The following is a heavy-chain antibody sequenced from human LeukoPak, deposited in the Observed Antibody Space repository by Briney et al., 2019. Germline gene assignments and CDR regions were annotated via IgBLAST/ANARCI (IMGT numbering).Heavy chain of an antibody. CDR1: GFSFSGYG. CDR2: IRSDGSNK. V-gene: IGHV3-30*02. D-gene: IGHD2-15*01. CDR3: AKDHCSRCPEDDYFDY. Sequence: GGSLRLSCAASGFSFSGYGMHWVRQGPGKGLERVAFIRSDGSNKYYADSVKGRFTVSRDNSKKTLYLQMNSLRGEGTAVYYCAKDHCSRCPEDDYFDYWGQGTLVTVSS. J-gene: IGHJ4*02.